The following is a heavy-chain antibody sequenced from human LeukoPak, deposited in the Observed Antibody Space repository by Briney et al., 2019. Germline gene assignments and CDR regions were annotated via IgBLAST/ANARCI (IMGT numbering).Heavy chain of an antibody. Sequence: SETLSLTCTVSGGSISSGSYYWSWIRQPAGKDLEWIGRISTSGSTNYNPSLKSRVTMSVDTSKNQFSLKLSSVTAADTAVYYCARGKQWLVRGGTGFDPWGQGTLVTVSS. D-gene: IGHD6-19*01. CDR2: ISTSGST. J-gene: IGHJ5*02. CDR1: GGSISSGSYY. CDR3: ARGKQWLVRGGTGFDP. V-gene: IGHV4-61*02.